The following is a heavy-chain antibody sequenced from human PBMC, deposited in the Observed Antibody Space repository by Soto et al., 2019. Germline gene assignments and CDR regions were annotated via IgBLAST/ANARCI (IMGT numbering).Heavy chain of an antibody. CDR1: GFTFSSYW. J-gene: IGHJ5*02. CDR2: INSDGSST. CDR3: ARDIPTYSSGWYGWFDP. V-gene: IGHV3-74*01. D-gene: IGHD6-19*01. Sequence: PGGSLRLSCAASGFTFSSYWMHWVRQAPGKGLVWVSRINSDGSSTSYADSVKGRFTISRDNAKNMLYLQMNSLRAEDTAVYYCARDIPTYSSGWYGWFDPWGQGTLVTVSS.